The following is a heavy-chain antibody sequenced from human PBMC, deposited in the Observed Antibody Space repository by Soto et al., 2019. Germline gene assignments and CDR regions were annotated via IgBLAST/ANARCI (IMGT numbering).Heavy chain of an antibody. CDR3: ARSLLTRIRGATIPYYSVMDV. D-gene: IGHD3-10*01. J-gene: IGHJ6*02. CDR1: GGSISSGDYY. Sequence: PSETLSLTCTVSGGSISSGDYYWSWIRQPPGKGLEWIGYIYYSGSTYYNPSLKSRVTISVDTSKNQFSLKLSSVSAADTAVYYCARSLLTRIRGATIPYYSVMDVWGQGTTVTVPS. V-gene: IGHV4-30-4*01. CDR2: IYYSGST.